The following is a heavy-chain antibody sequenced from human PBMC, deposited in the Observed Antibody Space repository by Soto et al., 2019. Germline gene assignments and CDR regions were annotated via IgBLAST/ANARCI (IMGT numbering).Heavy chain of an antibody. CDR2: IKSKTDGGTT. CDR1: GFTFSNAW. V-gene: IGHV3-15*07. Sequence: PGGSLRLSCAASGFTFSNAWMNWVRQAPGKGLEWVGRIKSKTDGGTTDYAAPVKGRFTISRDDSKNTLYLQMNSLKTEDTAVYYCTTPGYSSGLYYYYYYGMDVWGQGTTVTVSS. D-gene: IGHD6-19*01. CDR3: TTPGYSSGLYYYYYYGMDV. J-gene: IGHJ6*02.